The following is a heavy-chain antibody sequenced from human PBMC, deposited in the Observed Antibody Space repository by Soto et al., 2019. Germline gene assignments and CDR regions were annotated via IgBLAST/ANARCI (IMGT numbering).Heavy chain of an antibody. J-gene: IGHJ4*02. Sequence: LRLSCAASGFTFSSYAMSWVRQAPGKGLEWVSAISGSGGSTYYADSVKGRFTISRDNSKNTLYLQMNSLRAEDTAVYYCAKDRIAAAGLRNYFDYWGQGTLGTVS. CDR2: ISGSGGST. V-gene: IGHV3-23*01. CDR3: AKDRIAAAGLRNYFDY. D-gene: IGHD6-13*01. CDR1: GFTFSSYA.